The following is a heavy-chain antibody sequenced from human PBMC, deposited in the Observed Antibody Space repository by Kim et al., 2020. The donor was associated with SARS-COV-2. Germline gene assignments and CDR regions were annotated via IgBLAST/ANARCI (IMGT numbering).Heavy chain of an antibody. J-gene: IGHJ4*02. CDR2: ISSSSSYI. V-gene: IGHV3-21*01. D-gene: IGHD5-12*01. Sequence: GGSLRLSCAASGFTFSSYSMNWVRQAPGKGLEWVSSISSSSSYIYYADSVKGRFTISRDNAKNSLYLQMNSLRAEDTAVYYCARAGDPLRAEAFDYWGQGTLVTVSS. CDR3: ARAGDPLRAEAFDY. CDR1: GFTFSSYS.